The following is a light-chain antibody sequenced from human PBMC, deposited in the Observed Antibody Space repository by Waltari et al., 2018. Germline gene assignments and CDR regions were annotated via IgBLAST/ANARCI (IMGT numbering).Light chain of an antibody. CDR1: QDIGSW. J-gene: IGKJ5*01. CDR3: QQGDGFHPIT. CDR2: AVS. Sequence: DIQMTQSPSSVSASVGDRVTITCRASQDIGSWLAWYQQKPGQAPRLLIYAVSILHSGVPSRFSGSGSGTDFTLTITSLQPEDFAFYYCQQGDGFHPITFGQGTRLE. V-gene: IGKV1-12*01.